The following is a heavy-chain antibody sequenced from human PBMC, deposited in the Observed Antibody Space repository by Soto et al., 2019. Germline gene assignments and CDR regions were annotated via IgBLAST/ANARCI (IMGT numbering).Heavy chain of an antibody. J-gene: IGHJ6*02. CDR1: GGSFSGYC. CDR2: INHSGST. D-gene: IGHD2-2*01. CDR3: ARRGDCRSTSCYGGYHYGIDV. Sequence: QVQLQQWGAGLLKPSETLSLTCAVYGGSFSGYCWSWIRQPPGKGLEWIGEINHSGSTNYNPSLKSRVTISEDTSKNQFSLKLTSVTAADTAVYHCARRGDCRSTSCYGGYHYGIDVWGQGTTVTVSS. V-gene: IGHV4-34*01.